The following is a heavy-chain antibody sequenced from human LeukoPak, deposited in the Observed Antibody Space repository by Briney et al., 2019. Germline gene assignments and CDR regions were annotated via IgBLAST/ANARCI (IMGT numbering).Heavy chain of an antibody. V-gene: IGHV4-4*02. CDR2: IYHSGST. J-gene: IGHJ1*01. Sequence: SETLSLTCAVSGGSISSSNWWSWVRQPPGKGLEWIGEIYHSGSTNYNPSLKSRVTISVDKSKNQFSLKLSSVTAADTAVYYCARLRSGWYFGSGWGYFQHWGQGTLVTVSS. CDR1: GGSISSSNW. CDR3: ARLRSGWYFGSGWGYFQH. D-gene: IGHD6-19*01.